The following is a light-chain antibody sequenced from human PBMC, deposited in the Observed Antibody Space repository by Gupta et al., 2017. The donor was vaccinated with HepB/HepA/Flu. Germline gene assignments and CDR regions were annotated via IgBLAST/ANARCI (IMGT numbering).Light chain of an antibody. V-gene: IGLV2-14*03. CDR3: SSYTSSSSLI. J-gene: IGLJ2*01. CDR1: ISDVGVYDY. CDR2: DVS. Sequence: QSALTQPASVSGSPGQSITISCTGTISDVGVYDYVSWYQQHPGKAPKLMLYDVSNRPPGVSHRFSGSKSGNTASLTISGLQAEDEADYYCSSYTSSSSLIFGGGTKLTVL.